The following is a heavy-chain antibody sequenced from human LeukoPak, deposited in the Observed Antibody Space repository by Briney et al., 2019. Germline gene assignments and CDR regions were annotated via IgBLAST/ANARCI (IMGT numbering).Heavy chain of an antibody. J-gene: IGHJ4*02. CDR1: GYTFTSYG. CDR2: ISAYNGNT. CDR3: ARGSTSGSGEERPYYSDY. D-gene: IGHD1-1*01. V-gene: IGHV1-18*01. Sequence: ASVKVSCKASGYTFTSYGISWVRQAPGQRLEWMGWISAYNGNTNYAQKLQGRVTMTTDTSTSTAYMELRSLRSDDTAVYYCARGSTSGSGEERPYYSDYWGQGTLVTVSS.